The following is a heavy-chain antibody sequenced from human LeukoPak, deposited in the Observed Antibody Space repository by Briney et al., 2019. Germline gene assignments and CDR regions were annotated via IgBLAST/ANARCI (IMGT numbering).Heavy chain of an antibody. D-gene: IGHD3-3*01. Sequence: PGGSLRLSCAASGFTFSSYAMSWVRQAPGKGLEWVSAISGSGGSTCYADSVKGRFTISRDNSKNTLYLQMNSLRAEDTAVYYCAKVYDFWSGYLDYWGQGTLVTVSS. CDR2: ISGSGGST. CDR1: GFTFSSYA. CDR3: AKVYDFWSGYLDY. J-gene: IGHJ4*02. V-gene: IGHV3-23*01.